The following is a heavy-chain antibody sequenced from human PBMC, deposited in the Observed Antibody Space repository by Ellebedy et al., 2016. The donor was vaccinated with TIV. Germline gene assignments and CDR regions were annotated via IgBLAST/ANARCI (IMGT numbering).Heavy chain of an antibody. V-gene: IGHV4-34*01. Sequence: MPGGSLRLSCAVYNGSFTPYFWSWVRQPPGKGLEWIGEINASGTTNNNPSLKNRVTISVDTPKRQFSLRLTSVTAADTAVYYCARARGQYLYGSGSYFTNWGQGEMVTVSS. CDR1: NGSFTPYF. CDR2: INASGTT. J-gene: IGHJ4*02. CDR3: ARARGQYLYGSGSYFTN. D-gene: IGHD3-10*01.